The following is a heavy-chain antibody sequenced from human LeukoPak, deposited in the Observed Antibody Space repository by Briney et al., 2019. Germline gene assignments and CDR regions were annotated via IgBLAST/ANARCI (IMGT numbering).Heavy chain of an antibody. Sequence: SETLSLTCAVSGGSISSGGYSWSWIRQPPGKGLEWIGYIYHSGSTYYNPSLKSRVTISVDRSKNQFSLKLSSVTAADTAVYYCARMVRGVIKKGGGYFDYWGQGTLVTVSS. J-gene: IGHJ4*02. CDR1: GGSISSGGYS. D-gene: IGHD3-10*01. V-gene: IGHV4-30-2*01. CDR2: IYHSGST. CDR3: ARMVRGVIKKGGGYFDY.